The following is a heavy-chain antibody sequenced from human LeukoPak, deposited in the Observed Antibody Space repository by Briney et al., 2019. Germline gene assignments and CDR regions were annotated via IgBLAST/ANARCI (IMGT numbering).Heavy chain of an antibody. J-gene: IGHJ4*02. V-gene: IGHV1-2*02. CDR2: INPNTGDT. Sequence: SVKLSCKTSGSSFTGYYMHWVRHGPAQGHDWMGWINPNTGDTNYAQKLQGRVAMTRDTSNTTAYMELTRLTSDDTAVYYCARDRGSSWYFDYWGQGTLVTVPS. CDR1: GSSFTGYY. D-gene: IGHD6-13*01. CDR3: ARDRGSSWYFDY.